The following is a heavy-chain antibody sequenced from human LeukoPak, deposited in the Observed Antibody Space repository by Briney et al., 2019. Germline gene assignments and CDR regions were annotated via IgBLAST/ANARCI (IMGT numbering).Heavy chain of an antibody. V-gene: IGHV1-2*02. CDR2: INPNSGDT. Sequence: ASVTVSCTASGYTFSGYYLHWVRQAPGQGVEGMGWINPNSGDTDYAQRVQGRVTMTRDTSIRTIYMEIYMELTGLRFDDTALYYCARWDGYSSSPDYWGQGTLVTVSS. D-gene: IGHD6-13*01. CDR1: GYTFSGYY. J-gene: IGHJ4*02. CDR3: ARWDGYSSSPDY.